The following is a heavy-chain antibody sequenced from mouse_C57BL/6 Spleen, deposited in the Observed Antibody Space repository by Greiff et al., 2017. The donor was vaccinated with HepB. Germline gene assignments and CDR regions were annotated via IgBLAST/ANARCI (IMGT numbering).Heavy chain of an antibody. CDR3: ARYPLGYAMDY. CDR1: GYTFTSYW. CDR2: IHPNSGST. V-gene: IGHV1-64*01. J-gene: IGHJ4*01. D-gene: IGHD3-1*01. Sequence: QVQLKQPGAELVKPGASVKLSCKASGYTFTSYWMHWVKQRPGQGLEWIGMIHPNSGSTNYNEKFKSKATLTVDKSSSTAYMQLSSLTSEDSAVYYCARYPLGYAMDYWGQGTSVTVSS.